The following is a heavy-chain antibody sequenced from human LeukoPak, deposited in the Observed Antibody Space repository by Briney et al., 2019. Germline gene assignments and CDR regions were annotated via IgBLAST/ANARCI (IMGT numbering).Heavy chain of an antibody. CDR3: AKSAGYCSSTSCYYRYYYYYYGMDV. V-gene: IGHV3-30*18. CDR1: GFTFSSYG. D-gene: IGHD2-2*01. Sequence: PGGSLRLSCAASGFTFSSYGMHWVRQAPGKGLEWVAVISFDGSNKYYADSVKGRFTISRDNSKNTLYLQMNSLRAEDTAVYYCAKSAGYCSSTSCYYRYYYYYYGMDVWGQGTTVTVSS. CDR2: ISFDGSNK. J-gene: IGHJ6*02.